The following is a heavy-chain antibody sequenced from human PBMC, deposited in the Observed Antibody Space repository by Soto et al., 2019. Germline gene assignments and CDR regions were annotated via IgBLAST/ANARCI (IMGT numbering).Heavy chain of an antibody. V-gene: IGHV3-23*01. CDR2: ISGSGTTT. CDR3: AKDPWLTTDSWTWGFDS. D-gene: IGHD4-4*01. J-gene: IGHJ4*02. Sequence: EVQLLESGGRVVQPGGSLRLSCVASGFTFRNYVMTWVRQAPGEGLNWVATISGSGTTTFYADSVKGRFTMSRDNSKNTLFLQMNSLRADDTAVYYCAKDPWLTTDSWTWGFDSWGQGTLVTVSS. CDR1: GFTFRNYV.